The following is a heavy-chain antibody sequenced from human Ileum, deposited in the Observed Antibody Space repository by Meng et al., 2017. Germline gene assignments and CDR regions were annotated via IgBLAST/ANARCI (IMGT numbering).Heavy chain of an antibody. D-gene: IGHD6-13*01. Sequence: QVPLVQSGAEVKKPGASVKVSCKASGYTFPSYAMHWVRQAPGQRLEWMGWINAGNGNTKYSQKFQGRVTITRDTSASTAYMELSSLRSEDTAEYYCARDIAAAGSDWYFDLWGRGTLVTVSS. J-gene: IGHJ2*01. V-gene: IGHV1-3*01. CDR3: ARDIAAAGSDWYFDL. CDR1: GYTFPSYA. CDR2: INAGNGNT.